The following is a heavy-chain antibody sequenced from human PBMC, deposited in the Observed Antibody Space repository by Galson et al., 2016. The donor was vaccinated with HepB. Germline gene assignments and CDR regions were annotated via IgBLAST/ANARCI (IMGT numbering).Heavy chain of an antibody. CDR2: INWNGDST. J-gene: IGHJ4*02. CDR3: ARPFFRRTVNWTPFDY. V-gene: IGHV3-20*04. CDR1: GFTFDDYG. Sequence: SLRLSCAASGFTFDDYGLTWVRQAPGRGLEWVSGINWNGDSTAYADSVRGRFTISRDNARNSLYLQMNSLRAEDTALYYCARPFFRRTVNWTPFDYWGQGTLVTVS. D-gene: IGHD1-1*01.